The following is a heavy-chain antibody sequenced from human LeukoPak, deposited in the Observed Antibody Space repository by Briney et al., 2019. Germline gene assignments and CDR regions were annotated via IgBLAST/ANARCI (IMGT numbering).Heavy chain of an antibody. CDR3: VKEAPGTTVYY. CDR1: GFTLRSYN. J-gene: IGHJ4*02. V-gene: IGHV3-23*01. D-gene: IGHD4-17*01. Sequence: GGSLRLSCAASGFTLRSYNMSWVRQAPGKGLEWVAATSGSGGNTYYADSVKGRFTISRDSSTNTVYLQMASLRAEDTAMYYCVKEAPGTTVYYWGQGILVTVSS. CDR2: TSGSGGNT.